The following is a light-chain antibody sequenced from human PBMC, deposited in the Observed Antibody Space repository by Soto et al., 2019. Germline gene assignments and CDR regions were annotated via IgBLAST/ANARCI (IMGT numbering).Light chain of an antibody. CDR3: CSYASMNSHV. V-gene: IGLV2-11*01. J-gene: IGLJ2*01. CDR1: SSDVGGYNS. CDR2: DVS. Sequence: QSVLTQPPSVSGSPGQSVAISCSGTSSDVGGYNSVSWYQHHPGKAPKLMIFDVSKRPSGVPDRFSGSKSGNTASLTISGLQAEEEADYYCCSYASMNSHVFGGGTKLTVL.